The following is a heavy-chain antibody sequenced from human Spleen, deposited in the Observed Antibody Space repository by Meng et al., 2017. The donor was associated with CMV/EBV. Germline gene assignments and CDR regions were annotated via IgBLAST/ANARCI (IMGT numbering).Heavy chain of an antibody. CDR3: AKERYYDSSGAYYGMDV. J-gene: IGHJ6*02. V-gene: IGHV3-23*03. CDR1: GFTSSSYA. CDR2: IYSAGSST. D-gene: IGHD3-22*01. Sequence: GGSLRLSCAASGFTSSSYAMSWVRQAPGKGLEWVSNIYSAGSSTNYADSVKGRFTISRDNSKNTLYLQMNSLRVEDTAVYYCAKERYYDSSGAYYGMDVWGQGTTVTVSS.